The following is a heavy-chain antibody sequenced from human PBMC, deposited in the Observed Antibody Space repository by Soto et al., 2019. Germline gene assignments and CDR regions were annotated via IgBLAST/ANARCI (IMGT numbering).Heavy chain of an antibody. CDR1: GYTFTSYA. V-gene: IGHV1-3*01. Sequence: ASVKVSCKASGYTFTSYAMHWVSQAPGQRLEWMGWINAGNGNTKYSQEFQGRVTITRDTSASTAYMELSSLRSEDTAVYYCARERYDFWSGRTYYYGMDVWGQGTTVTVSS. D-gene: IGHD3-3*01. CDR3: ARERYDFWSGRTYYYGMDV. CDR2: INAGNGNT. J-gene: IGHJ6*02.